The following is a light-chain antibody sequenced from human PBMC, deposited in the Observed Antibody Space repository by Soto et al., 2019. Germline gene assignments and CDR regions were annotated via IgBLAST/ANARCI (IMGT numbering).Light chain of an antibody. CDR2: RNN. CDR1: SSNIGSHN. Sequence: QSVLTQPPSASGTPGQRVTISCSGSSSNIGSHNVYWYQQVPGMAPKLLIYRNNQRPSGVPGRFSGSKSGTSGSLAISGLRSEDEADYYCAVWDDSLSGRVFGGGTKLTVL. CDR3: AVWDDSLSGRV. V-gene: IGLV1-47*01. J-gene: IGLJ2*01.